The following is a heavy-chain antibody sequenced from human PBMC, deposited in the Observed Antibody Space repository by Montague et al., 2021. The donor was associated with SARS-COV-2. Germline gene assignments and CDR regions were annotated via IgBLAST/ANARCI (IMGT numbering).Heavy chain of an antibody. D-gene: IGHD2-2*01. Sequence: SETLSLTCTVSGYSISSGYYWGWIRQPPGKGLGWIGSIYHSGSTYYNPSLKSRVTISVDTSKNQVSLKLSSVTAADTAVYYCARSQDCSTTSCHFDYWGQGTLVTVSS. CDR2: IYHSGST. V-gene: IGHV4-38-2*02. CDR3: ARSQDCSTTSCHFDY. J-gene: IGHJ4*02. CDR1: GYSISSGYY.